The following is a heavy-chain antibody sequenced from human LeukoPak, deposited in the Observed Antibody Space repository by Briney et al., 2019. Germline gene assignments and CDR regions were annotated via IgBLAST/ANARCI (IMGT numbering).Heavy chain of an antibody. V-gene: IGHV3-23*01. J-gene: IGHJ4*02. D-gene: IGHD3-22*01. CDR1: GFTFSSYA. CDR3: AKGRDYYYDSSGSFDY. CDR2: ISGSGGST. Sequence: PGGSLRLSCAASGFTFSSYAMSWVRQAPGKGLEWVSGISGSGGSTDYADSVKGRFTISRDNSKNTRYLQMNSLRAEDTAVYYCAKGRDYYYDSSGSFDYWGQGTLVTVSS.